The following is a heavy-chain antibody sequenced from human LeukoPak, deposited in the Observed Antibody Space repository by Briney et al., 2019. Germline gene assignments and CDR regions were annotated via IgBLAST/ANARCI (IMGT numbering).Heavy chain of an antibody. CDR3: ARDDTAGYGDGN. J-gene: IGHJ4*02. Sequence: ASVKVSCKASGYTFTGYYMHWVRQAPGQGLEWVGWINPNSGGTNYAQKFQGRVTMTRDTSISTAYMELSRLRSDDTAVYYCARDDTAGYGDGNWGQGTLVTVSS. D-gene: IGHD4-17*01. CDR2: INPNSGGT. CDR1: GYTFTGYY. V-gene: IGHV1-2*02.